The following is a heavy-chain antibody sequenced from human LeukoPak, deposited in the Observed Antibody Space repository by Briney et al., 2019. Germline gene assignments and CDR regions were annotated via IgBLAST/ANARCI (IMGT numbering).Heavy chain of an antibody. CDR3: VREYTLGYFDY. Sequence: GGSLRLSCAASGFTFSSHAMHWVRQAPGNGLEYVSAISSNGGSTYYANSVKGRFTISRDNSKNTLYLQMGSLRAEDMAVYYGVREYTLGYFDYWGQGTLVTVSS. D-gene: IGHD2-15*01. CDR1: GFTFSSHA. V-gene: IGHV3-64*01. J-gene: IGHJ4*02. CDR2: ISSNGGST.